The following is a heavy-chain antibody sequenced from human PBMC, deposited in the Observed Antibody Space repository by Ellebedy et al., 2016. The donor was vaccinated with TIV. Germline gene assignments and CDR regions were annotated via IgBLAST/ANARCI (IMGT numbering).Heavy chain of an antibody. Sequence: AASVKVSCKVSGYSLIELSMHWMRQVPGKGLEWMGGFDPEDGETTYSQKFQGRVTMSEDTSTDTSYMELSSLRSEDTAVLFCATASSKSALVMVTSVHAFDIWGQGTMVTVSS. J-gene: IGHJ3*02. CDR1: GYSLIELS. V-gene: IGHV1-24*01. CDR2: FDPEDGET. D-gene: IGHD2-21*02. CDR3: ATASSKSALVMVTSVHAFDI.